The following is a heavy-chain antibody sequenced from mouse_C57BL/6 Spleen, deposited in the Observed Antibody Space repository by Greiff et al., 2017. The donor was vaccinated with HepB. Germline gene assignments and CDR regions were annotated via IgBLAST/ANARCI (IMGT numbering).Heavy chain of an antibody. D-gene: IGHD1-1*01. CDR2: IYPGDGDT. CDR1: GYAFSSSW. CDR3: ARTTTVGPSGYFDV. J-gene: IGHJ1*03. Sequence: VQLQQSGPELVKPGASVKISCKASGYAFSSSWMNWVKQRPGKGLEWIGRIYPGDGDTNYNGKFKGKATLTADKSSSTAYMQLSSLTSEDSAVYFCARTTTVGPSGYFDVWGTGTTVTVSS. V-gene: IGHV1-82*01.